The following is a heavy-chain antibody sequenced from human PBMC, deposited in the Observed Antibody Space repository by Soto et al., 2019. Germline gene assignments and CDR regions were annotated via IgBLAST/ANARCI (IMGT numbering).Heavy chain of an antibody. CDR3: ARAYSGRLPRRADYYFAMDV. CDR2: IRAGDDP. CDR1: GFHFAAYD. Sequence: GGSLRLSCAASGFHFAAYDMHWVGQTTGKGLESVSAIRAGDDPYYLDSVKGRFPISRENAKNYLYLQMNSLRAEDTAVYYCARAYSGRLPRRADYYFAMDVWGQGTTVTVSS. D-gene: IGHD2-15*01. J-gene: IGHJ6*02. V-gene: IGHV3-13*05.